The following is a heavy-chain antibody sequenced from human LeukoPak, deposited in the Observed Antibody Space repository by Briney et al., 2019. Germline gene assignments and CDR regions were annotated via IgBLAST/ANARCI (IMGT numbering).Heavy chain of an antibody. CDR1: GFTVSSNY. CDR2: IYSGGST. V-gene: IGHV3-53*01. CDR3: GGNYDSSGYSPIDY. D-gene: IGHD3-22*01. Sequence: GGSLRLSCAACGFTVSSNYMSWVRQAPGKGLEWVSIIYSGGSTFYADSVKGRFSISRDNSKNTLYLQMNSLRAEDTAVYYCGGNYDSSGYSPIDYWGQGTLVTVSS. J-gene: IGHJ4*02.